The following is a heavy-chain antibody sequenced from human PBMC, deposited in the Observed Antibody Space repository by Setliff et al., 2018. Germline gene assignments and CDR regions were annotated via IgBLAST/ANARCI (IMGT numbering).Heavy chain of an antibody. Sequence: PVKVSCKASGGTFSSYAISWVRQAPGQGLEWMGGIIPILGIANYAQKFQGRVTITADKSTSTAYMELSSLRSEDTAVYYCARDKSPTGVLPQWYFDLWGRGTLVTVSS. V-gene: IGHV1-69*10. D-gene: IGHD7-27*01. CDR2: IIPILGIA. CDR3: ARDKSPTGVLPQWYFDL. J-gene: IGHJ2*01. CDR1: GGTFSSYA.